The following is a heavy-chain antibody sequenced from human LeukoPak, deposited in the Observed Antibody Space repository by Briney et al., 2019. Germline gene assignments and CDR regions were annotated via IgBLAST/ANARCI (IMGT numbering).Heavy chain of an antibody. V-gene: IGHV3-7*01. D-gene: IGHD3-16*01. CDR3: GRGRPGDADY. CDR2: IDLDGTAK. Sequence: GGSLRLSCAASGFTFSTYWMTWVRQAPGKGLEWVASIDLDGTAKYYMASEKGRFTISKDNAENSLFLQMSSLRAEDTAVYYCGRGRPGDADYWGQGTRVTVSS. CDR1: GFTFSTYW. J-gene: IGHJ4*02.